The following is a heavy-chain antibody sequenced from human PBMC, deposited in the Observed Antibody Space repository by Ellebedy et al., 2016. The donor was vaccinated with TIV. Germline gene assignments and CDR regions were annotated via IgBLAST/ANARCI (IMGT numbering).Heavy chain of an antibody. Sequence: GESLKISCAASGFTVSSNYMSWVRQAPGKGLEWVLVIYSGGSTYYADSVKGRFTISRDNSKNTLYLQMNSLRAEDTAVYYCARGYYYGSGSYRIPYYYYYYGMDVWGQGTTVTVSS. CDR3: ARGYYYGSGSYRIPYYYYYYGMDV. J-gene: IGHJ6*02. D-gene: IGHD3-10*01. V-gene: IGHV3-53*05. CDR1: GFTVSSNY. CDR2: IYSGGST.